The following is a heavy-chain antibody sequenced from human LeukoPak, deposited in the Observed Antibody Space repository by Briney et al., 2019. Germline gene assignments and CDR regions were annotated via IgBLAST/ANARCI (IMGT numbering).Heavy chain of an antibody. CDR3: ASKAIGLENAFDI. J-gene: IGHJ3*02. V-gene: IGHV4-39*07. CDR2: IYYSGSP. CDR1: GGSISNNNYY. Sequence: SETLSLTCTVSGGSISNNNYYWAWIRQPPGKGLECIGSIYYSGSPYYNPSLKSRVTISVDKSKNQFSLNLNSVTAADTAVYYCASKAIGLENAFDIWGQGTMVTVSS. D-gene: IGHD3/OR15-3a*01.